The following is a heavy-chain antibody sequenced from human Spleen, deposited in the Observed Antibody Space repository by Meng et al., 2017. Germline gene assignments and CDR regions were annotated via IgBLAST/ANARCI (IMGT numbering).Heavy chain of an antibody. Sequence: QVRLQESGQGLVKPSETLSLPCTISADSISSYYWSWIRQPPGKGLEWIGYIYYSGSTNYNPSLKSRVTVLADTSKNHFSLRLSSVTAADTAVYYCATSFSGYAFDYWGQGALVTVSS. V-gene: IGHV4-59*01. CDR3: ATSFSGYAFDY. CDR2: IYYSGST. J-gene: IGHJ4*02. D-gene: IGHD5-12*01. CDR1: ADSISSYY.